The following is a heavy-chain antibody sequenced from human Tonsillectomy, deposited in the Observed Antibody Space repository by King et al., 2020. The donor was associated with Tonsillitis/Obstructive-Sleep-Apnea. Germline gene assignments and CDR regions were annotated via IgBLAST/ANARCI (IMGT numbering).Heavy chain of an antibody. CDR3: AIADGSGSSFNRNYCDY. CDR1: GFIFEDYG. J-gene: IGHJ4*02. Sequence: QLVQSGGGVVRPGGSLRLSCAASGFIFEDYGMSWVRQAPGKGLEWVSGVNWSGGSTGYADSVQGRFLISRDNAKNSLYLQMNSLRAEDTALYYCAIADGSGSSFNRNYCDYWGQGTLVTVSS. V-gene: IGHV3-20*04. D-gene: IGHD3-10*01. CDR2: VNWSGGST.